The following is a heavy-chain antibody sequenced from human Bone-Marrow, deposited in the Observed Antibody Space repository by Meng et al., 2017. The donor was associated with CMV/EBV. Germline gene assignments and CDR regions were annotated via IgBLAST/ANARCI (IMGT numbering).Heavy chain of an antibody. CDR3: ARDLAVGSFDY. J-gene: IGHJ4*02. CDR2: IYSGDGTT. CDR1: GFNVNISY. Sequence: GESLKISCVASGFNVNISYMSWVRQAPGKGLEWVSVIYSGDGTTYYADSVKGRFTISRDNDKNSLYMQMNSLRAEDTAVYYCARDLAVGSFDYWGQGTLVAVSS. D-gene: IGHD6-19*01. V-gene: IGHV3-48*03.